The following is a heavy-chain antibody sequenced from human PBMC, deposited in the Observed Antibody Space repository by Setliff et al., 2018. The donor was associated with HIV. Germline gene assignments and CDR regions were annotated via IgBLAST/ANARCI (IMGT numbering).Heavy chain of an antibody. CDR3: ARKDGVGYCDSNSCYGIGPIDF. Sequence: ASVKVSCKASGYTFTSYGIIWVRQAPGQGLEWMGRINPKSGATNLAQKFQGRVTLTRDTSVTTVYMELTSLRSDDTAVYYCARKDGVGYCDSNSCYGIGPIDFWGQGSLVTVSS. CDR2: INPKSGAT. D-gene: IGHD2-2*01. V-gene: IGHV1-2*06. CDR1: GYTFTSYG. J-gene: IGHJ4*02.